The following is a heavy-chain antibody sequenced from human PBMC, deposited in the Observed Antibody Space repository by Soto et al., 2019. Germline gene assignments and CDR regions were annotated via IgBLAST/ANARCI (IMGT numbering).Heavy chain of an antibody. CDR3: ARDRTGLTAARPDYFDY. Sequence: PGGSLRLSCAASGFTFSSYEMNWVRQAPGKGLEWVSYISSSGSTIYYADSVKGRFTISRDNAKNSLYLQMNSLRAEDTAVYYCARDRTGLTAARPDYFDYWGQGTLVTVSS. CDR1: GFTFSSYE. D-gene: IGHD6-6*01. J-gene: IGHJ4*02. V-gene: IGHV3-48*03. CDR2: ISSSGSTI.